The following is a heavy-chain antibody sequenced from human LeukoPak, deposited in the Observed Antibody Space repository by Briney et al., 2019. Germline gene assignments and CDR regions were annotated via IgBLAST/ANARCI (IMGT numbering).Heavy chain of an antibody. Sequence: GGSLRLSCAASGFTFCSYSMNCVRQAPRKGLEWVALIWYDGSNRDFADSVKGRFTLSRDNSKNTLYLQMNSLRAEDTAVYYCARDFLDAYSSGWPYFDSWGQGTLVTVSS. J-gene: IGHJ5*01. V-gene: IGHV3-33*08. CDR1: GFTFCSYS. CDR3: ARDFLDAYSSGWPYFDS. CDR2: IWYDGSNR. D-gene: IGHD6-19*01.